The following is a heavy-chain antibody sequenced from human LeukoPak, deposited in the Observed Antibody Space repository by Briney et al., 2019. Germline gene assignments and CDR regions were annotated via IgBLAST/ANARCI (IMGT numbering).Heavy chain of an antibody. J-gene: IGHJ5*02. CDR3: ARRTKTSGYHRDWFDP. CDR2: IYHSGST. CDR1: GGSISSGGYY. D-gene: IGHD3-22*01. Sequence: PSETLSLTCTVSGGSISSGGYYWSWIRQPPGKGLEWIGYIYHSGSTYYNPSLKSRVTISVDRSKNQFSLKLSSVTAADTAVYYCARRTKTSGYHRDWFDPWGQGTLVTVSS. V-gene: IGHV4-30-2*01.